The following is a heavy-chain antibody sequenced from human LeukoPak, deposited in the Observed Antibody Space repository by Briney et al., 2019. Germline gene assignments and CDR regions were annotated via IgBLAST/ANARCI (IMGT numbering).Heavy chain of an antibody. CDR3: ARGDVIVHYFDY. CDR2: IFYSGTIT. Sequence: SETLSLTCTVSGGSISSYYWSWIRQPPGQGLEWIGYIFYSGTITSYNPSLKSRVTISVDRSKNQFSLKLTSVTAADTAVYYCARGDVIVHYFDYWGQGTLVTVSS. D-gene: IGHD3-22*01. V-gene: IGHV4-59*12. CDR1: GGSISSYY. J-gene: IGHJ4*02.